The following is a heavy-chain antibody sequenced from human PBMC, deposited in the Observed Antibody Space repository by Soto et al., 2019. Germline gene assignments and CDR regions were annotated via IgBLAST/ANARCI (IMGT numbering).Heavy chain of an antibody. J-gene: IGHJ5*02. CDR1: GGSLGSSAYY. CDR2: VNYSGNT. V-gene: IGHV4-39*01. Sequence: QLQLQESGPGLVKASETMSLTCAVSGGSLGSSAYYWGWIRQAPGKGLEWVGSVNYSGNTYYNPSLTSRVTMSVDTPRNQLSLKLSSVTAAGTALYYCARRAPEGFDPWGQGTLVTVSS. CDR3: ARRAPEGFDP.